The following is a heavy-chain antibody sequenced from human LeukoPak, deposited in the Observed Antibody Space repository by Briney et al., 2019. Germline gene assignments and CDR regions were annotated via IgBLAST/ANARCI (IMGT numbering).Heavy chain of an antibody. CDR2: IRVRAFGATT. Sequence: GRSLRLSCTASGLTFGDYAMSWVRQAPGKGLEWVGFIRVRAFGATTEYAASVKGRFTISRDDSKNIAYLQMNSLKSEDTAVYYCTRDHYSSLDYWGQGTLVTVSS. CDR1: GLTFGDYA. V-gene: IGHV3-49*04. CDR3: TRDHYSSLDY. J-gene: IGHJ4*02. D-gene: IGHD4-11*01.